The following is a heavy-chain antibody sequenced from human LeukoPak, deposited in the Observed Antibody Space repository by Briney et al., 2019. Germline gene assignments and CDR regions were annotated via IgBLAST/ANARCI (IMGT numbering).Heavy chain of an antibody. CDR2: IYYSGST. V-gene: IGHV4-59*01. D-gene: IGHD2/OR15-2a*01. CDR1: GGSISSYY. CDR3: ARDRTKMRSGLWSSWFDP. Sequence: PSETLSLTCTVSGGSISSYYWSWIRQPPGKGLEWIGYIYYSGSTNYNPSLKSRVTISVDTSKNQFSLKLSSVTAADTAVYYCARDRTKMRSGLWSSWFDPWGQGTPVTVSS. J-gene: IGHJ5*02.